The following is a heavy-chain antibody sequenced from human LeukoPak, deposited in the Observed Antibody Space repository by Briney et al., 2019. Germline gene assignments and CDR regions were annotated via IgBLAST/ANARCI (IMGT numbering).Heavy chain of an antibody. D-gene: IGHD6-13*01. CDR1: GGSFSDYY. J-gene: IGHJ6*02. Sequence: SETLSLTRAVYGGSFSDYYWSWIRQPPGKGLEWIGEINHSGSTNYNPSLKSRVTISVDTSKNQFSLKLSSVTAADTAVYYCARFNYRGKRIAAARVPYGMDVWGQGTTVTVSS. V-gene: IGHV4-34*01. CDR2: INHSGST. CDR3: ARFNYRGKRIAAARVPYGMDV.